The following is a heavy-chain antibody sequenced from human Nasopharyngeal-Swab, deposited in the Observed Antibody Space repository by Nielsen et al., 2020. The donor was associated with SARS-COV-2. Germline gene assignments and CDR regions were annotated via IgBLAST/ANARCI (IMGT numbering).Heavy chain of an antibody. V-gene: IGHV4-59*01. CDR2: IYYSGST. CDR3: ARGGGNSGGWRRSNWLDP. D-gene: IGHD6-19*01. CDR1: GGSISSYY. J-gene: IGHJ5*02. Sequence: MTLSSTVSGGSISSYYWTWHRQPPAKGLEWIGYIYYSGSTNYSPSLKSRVTISVDTSKNQFSLKLSSVTAADTAVYYCARGGGNSGGWRRSNWLDPWGKGTLVTVSS.